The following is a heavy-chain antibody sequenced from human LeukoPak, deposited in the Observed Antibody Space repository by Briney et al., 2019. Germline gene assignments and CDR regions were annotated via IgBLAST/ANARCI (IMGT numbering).Heavy chain of an antibody. J-gene: IGHJ4*02. CDR3: ARDPYYYDSSGYFDY. V-gene: IGHV3-48*04. CDR1: GFTFSSYS. Sequence: GGSLRLSCAASGFTFSSYSMNWVRQAPGKGLEWVSYISSSSSTIYYADSVKGRFTISRDNAKNSLYLQMNSLRAEDTAVYYCARDPYYYDSSGYFDYWGQGTLVIVSS. D-gene: IGHD3-22*01. CDR2: ISSSSSTI.